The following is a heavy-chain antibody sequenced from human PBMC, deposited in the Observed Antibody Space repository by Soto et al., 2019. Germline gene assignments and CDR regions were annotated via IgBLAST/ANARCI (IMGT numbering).Heavy chain of an antibody. CDR1: GFSFSSYA. J-gene: IGHJ5*02. CDR3: ARDMYSSDYFVKWFEP. D-gene: IGHD6-19*01. CDR2: ISKDGMNK. Sequence: QVRLVESGGGVVQPGRSLRLSCTASGFSFSSYAMYWFRQPPGKGLEWVAVISKDGMNKNSADSVKGRVTVSRDNANYSLDLQLNSLRSEDTAMYYCARDMYSSDYFVKWFEPWGQGTLVTVSS. V-gene: IGHV3-30*04.